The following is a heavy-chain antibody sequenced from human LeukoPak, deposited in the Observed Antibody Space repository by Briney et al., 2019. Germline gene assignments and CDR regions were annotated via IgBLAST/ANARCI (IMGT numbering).Heavy chain of an antibody. V-gene: IGHV3-74*01. Sequence: QPGGSLRLSCAASGFTFNSHWMHWVRQVPGKGLVWVSRIKSDESEINYADFVKGRFTISRDNAKSTLYLQMNSLRAEDTAVYFCARGHVPGSDRHWDYWGQGTLVTVSA. D-gene: IGHD3-10*01. CDR1: GFTFNSHW. J-gene: IGHJ4*02. CDR2: IKSDESEI. CDR3: ARGHVPGSDRHWDY.